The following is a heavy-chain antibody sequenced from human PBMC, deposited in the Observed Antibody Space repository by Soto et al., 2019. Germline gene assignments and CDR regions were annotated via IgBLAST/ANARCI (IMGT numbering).Heavy chain of an antibody. Sequence: PSGTLALTFTVSGYSVSSDKYYWTWIRQPPGKGLEWIGYIYSSGSTNYNPSLKSRVTISLDTSSNQSSLKLTSVTAADTAVYYCARDIRGYSRAFDYWGQGTLVTVSS. CDR2: IYSSGST. D-gene: IGHD5-18*01. CDR1: GYSVSSDKYY. J-gene: IGHJ4*02. CDR3: ARDIRGYSRAFDY. V-gene: IGHV4-61*01.